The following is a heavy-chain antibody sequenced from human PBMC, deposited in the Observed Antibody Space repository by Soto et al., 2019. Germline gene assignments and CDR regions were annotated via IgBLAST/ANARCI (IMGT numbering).Heavy chain of an antibody. D-gene: IGHD5-12*01. J-gene: IGHJ4*02. Sequence: SETLSLTCAVSGVSISNSNYYWGWVRQPPGRGLEWIGSLYYTGGTYYNPSLESRVTISLDRSRNQFSLRLRSVTAGDTAVYYCARLSGYPYWGQGTLVTVSS. CDR3: ARLSGYPY. V-gene: IGHV4-39*01. CDR2: LYYTGGT. CDR1: GVSISNSNYY.